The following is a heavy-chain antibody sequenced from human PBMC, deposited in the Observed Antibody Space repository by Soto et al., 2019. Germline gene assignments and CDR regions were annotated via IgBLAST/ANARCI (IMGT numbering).Heavy chain of an antibody. D-gene: IGHD1-1*01. CDR3: AKDRFYLEGGASYYYYYYGMDV. Sequence: PGGSLRLSCAASGFTFSSYAMSWVRQAPGKGLEWVSAISGSDDSTYYADSVKGRFTISRDNSKNTLFLQMNSLRAEDTAVYYCAKDRFYLEGGASYYYYYYGMDVWGQGTTVTVSS. CDR1: GFTFSSYA. V-gene: IGHV3-23*01. J-gene: IGHJ6*02. CDR2: ISGSDDST.